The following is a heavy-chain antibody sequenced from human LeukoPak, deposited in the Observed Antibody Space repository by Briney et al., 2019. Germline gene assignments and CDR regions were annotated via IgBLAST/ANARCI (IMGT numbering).Heavy chain of an antibody. CDR1: GYTFTGYY. V-gene: IGHV1-2*02. D-gene: IGHD6-13*01. CDR3: ARDRSYSSSWYTDDTYYGMDV. CDR2: INPNSGGT. J-gene: IGHJ6*02. Sequence: ASVKVSCKASGYTFTGYYMHWVRQAPGQGLEWMGWINPNSGGTNYAQKFQGRVTMTRDTSISTAYMELSRLRSDDTAVYYCARDRSYSSSWYTDDTYYGMDVWGQGTTVTVSS.